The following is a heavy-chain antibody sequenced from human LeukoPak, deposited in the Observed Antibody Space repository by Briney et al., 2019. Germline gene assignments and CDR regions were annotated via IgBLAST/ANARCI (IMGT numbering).Heavy chain of an antibody. J-gene: IGHJ4*02. D-gene: IGHD3-22*01. CDR3: AKISSGYYKAPFDY. CDR1: GFSLSSYA. CDR2: ISYDGYNK. Sequence: PGGSLRLSCAASGFSLSSYAMHWVRQAPGKGLEWVAVISYDGYNKYYADSVKGRFTISRDNSKNTLYLQMNSLRAEDTAVYYCAKISSGYYKAPFDYWGQGTLVTVSS. V-gene: IGHV3-30-3*02.